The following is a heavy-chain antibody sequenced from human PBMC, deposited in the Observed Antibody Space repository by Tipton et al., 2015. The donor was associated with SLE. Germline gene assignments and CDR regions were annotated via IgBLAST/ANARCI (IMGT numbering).Heavy chain of an antibody. Sequence: VQSGGSLRLSCAASGFTFSNYEMNWVRQAPGKGLEWVSYISSSTGTIFYADSVKGRFTISRDNAKNSLYLEMNTLRPEDTALYYCVKAKYSTSSEGHFDYWGQGTLVTVSS. D-gene: IGHD6-6*01. CDR3: VKAKYSTSSEGHFDY. CDR1: GFTFSNYE. CDR2: ISSSTGTI. V-gene: IGHV3-48*03. J-gene: IGHJ4*02.